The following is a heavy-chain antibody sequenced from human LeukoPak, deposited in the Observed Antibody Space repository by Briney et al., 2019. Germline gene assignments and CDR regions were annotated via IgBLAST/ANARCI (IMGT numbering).Heavy chain of an antibody. CDR2: ISGSSSTI. V-gene: IGHV3-48*01. Sequence: GGSLRLSCAASGFSFSVYSMTWVRQAPGKGLEWLSYISGSSSTIYYADSVKGRFTISRDNAINSLYLQMNSLRVEDTAVYYCARDTYSRLDYWGQETLVTVSS. J-gene: IGHJ4*02. D-gene: IGHD6-13*01. CDR1: GFSFSVYS. CDR3: ARDTYSRLDY.